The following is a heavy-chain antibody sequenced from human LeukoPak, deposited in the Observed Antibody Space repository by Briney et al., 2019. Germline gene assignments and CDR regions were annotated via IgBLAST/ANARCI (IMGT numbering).Heavy chain of an antibody. Sequence: SVKVSRKASGGTFSSYAISWVRQAPGQGLEWMGGIIPIFGTANYAQKFQGRVTITTDESTSTAYMELSSLRSEDTAVYYCARGRYSNWGYFDYWGQGTLVTVSS. V-gene: IGHV1-69*05. CDR1: GGTFSSYA. CDR3: ARGRYSNWGYFDY. D-gene: IGHD3-9*01. J-gene: IGHJ4*02. CDR2: IIPIFGTA.